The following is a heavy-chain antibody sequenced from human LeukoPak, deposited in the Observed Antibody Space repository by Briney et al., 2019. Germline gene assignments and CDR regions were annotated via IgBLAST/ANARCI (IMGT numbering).Heavy chain of an antibody. CDR1: GFTFSSYG. V-gene: IGHV3-33*01. D-gene: IGHD6-19*01. J-gene: IGHJ5*02. Sequence: LGRSLRLPCAASGFTFSSYGMHWVRQAPGKGLEWVAVIWYDGSNKYYADSVKGRFTISRDNSKNTLYLQMNSLRAEDTAVYYCARDRSVDPDYNWFDPWGQGTLVTVSS. CDR3: ARDRSVDPDYNWFDP. CDR2: IWYDGSNK.